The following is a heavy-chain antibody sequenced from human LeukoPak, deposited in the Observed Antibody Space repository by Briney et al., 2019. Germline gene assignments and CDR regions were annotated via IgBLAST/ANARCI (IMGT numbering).Heavy chain of an antibody. Sequence: GASVKVSCKASGYTFTVYYMHWVRQAPGQGLEWMGWINPNRGGTNYAQKFQGRVTMTRDTSISTAYMELSRLRSDDTAVYYCARVRSSRIRSFDYWGQGTLVTVSS. CDR2: INPNRGGT. D-gene: IGHD6-6*01. V-gene: IGHV1-2*02. CDR1: GYTFTVYY. J-gene: IGHJ4*02. CDR3: ARVRSSRIRSFDY.